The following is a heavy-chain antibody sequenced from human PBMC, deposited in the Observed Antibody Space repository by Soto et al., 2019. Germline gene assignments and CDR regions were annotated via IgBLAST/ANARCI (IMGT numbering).Heavy chain of an antibody. CDR3: ARDYYSEQWLVEGTSVYYFDY. Sequence: EVQLVESGGGLVQPGGSPRLSCAASGFTFSSYWMSWVRQAPGKGLEWVANIKQDGSEKYYVDSVKGRFTISRDNAKNSLYLQMNSLRAEDTAVYYCARDYYSEQWLVEGTSVYYFDYWGQGTLVTVSS. J-gene: IGHJ4*02. CDR2: IKQDGSEK. V-gene: IGHV3-7*01. CDR1: GFTFSSYW. D-gene: IGHD6-19*01.